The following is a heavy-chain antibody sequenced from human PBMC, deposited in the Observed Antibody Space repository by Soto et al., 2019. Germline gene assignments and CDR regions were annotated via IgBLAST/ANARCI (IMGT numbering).Heavy chain of an antibody. Sequence: SETLSLTCTVSGGSISSSSYYWGWIRQPPGKGLEWIGSIYYSGSTYYNPSLKSRVTISVDTSKNQFSLKLSSVTAADTAVYYCARGVYDILTYYYYYMDVWGKGTTVTVSS. J-gene: IGHJ6*03. CDR1: GGSISSSSYY. CDR3: ARGVYDILTYYYYYMDV. D-gene: IGHD3-9*01. V-gene: IGHV4-39*01. CDR2: IYYSGST.